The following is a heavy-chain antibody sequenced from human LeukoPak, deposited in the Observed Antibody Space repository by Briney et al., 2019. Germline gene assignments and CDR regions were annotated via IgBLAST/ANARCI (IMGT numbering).Heavy chain of an antibody. D-gene: IGHD3-10*01. CDR1: GGTFSSYA. V-gene: IGHV1-69*13. CDR3: ARGGSGSYRAWFDP. Sequence: SVKVSCKASGGTFSSYAISWVRQAPGQGLEWMGVIIPIFGTANYAQKFQGRVTITADESTSTAYMELSSLRSEDTAVYYCARGGSGSYRAWFDPWGQGTLVTVSS. CDR2: IIPIFGTA. J-gene: IGHJ5*02.